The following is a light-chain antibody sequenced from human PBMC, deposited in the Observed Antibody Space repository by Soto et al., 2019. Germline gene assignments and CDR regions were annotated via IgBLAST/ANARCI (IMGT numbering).Light chain of an antibody. J-gene: IGKJ1*01. CDR3: QQYGSSGT. V-gene: IGKV3-20*01. CDR1: QSVSNNY. Sequence: EIVFTQSACALSLSPGERATLSCRASQSVSNNYLAWYQQKPGQAPRLLIYGASNRATGIPDRFSGSGSGTDFTLTISRLEPEDFAVYYCQQYGSSGTFGQGTKVDIK. CDR2: GAS.